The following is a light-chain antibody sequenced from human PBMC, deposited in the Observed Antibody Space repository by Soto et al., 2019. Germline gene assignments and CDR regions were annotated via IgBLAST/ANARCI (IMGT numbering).Light chain of an antibody. CDR1: QTIFRW. CDR2: DAS. Sequence: DIQMTQSPSTLSASVGDRVTITCRASQTIFRWLAWYQQRPGKAPNLLISDASDLQSGVPSRFSGSGSGAEFTLTIGRLQPDDFVTYYCQQYNSYPWTFGQGTKVEF. V-gene: IGKV1-5*01. CDR3: QQYNSYPWT. J-gene: IGKJ1*01.